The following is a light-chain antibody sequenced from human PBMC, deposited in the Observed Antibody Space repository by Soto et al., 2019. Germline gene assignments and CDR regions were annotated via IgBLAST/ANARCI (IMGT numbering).Light chain of an antibody. CDR1: SSDVGGYNY. CDR2: DVS. V-gene: IGLV2-11*01. Sequence: QSVLTQPRAVSGSPGQSVTISCTGTSSDVGGYNYVSWYQQHPGKAPKLMIYDVSKRPSGVLDRFSGSKSGNTASLTISGLQAEDEADYYCCSYAGSYTFAYVFGTGTKVTVL. CDR3: CSYAGSYTFAYV. J-gene: IGLJ1*01.